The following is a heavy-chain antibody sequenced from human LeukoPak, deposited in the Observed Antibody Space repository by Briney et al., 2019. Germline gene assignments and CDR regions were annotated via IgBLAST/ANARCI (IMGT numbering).Heavy chain of an antibody. Sequence: GGSLRLSCAASGFTFSSYWISWVRLAPGKGLGWVANIKQDGSEKYYVDSVKGRFTISRDNAKNSLYLQMNSLRAEDTAVYYCARGIGDYYYYYMDVWGKGTTVTVSS. J-gene: IGHJ6*03. CDR2: IKQDGSEK. V-gene: IGHV3-7*01. CDR1: GFTFSSYW. D-gene: IGHD2-15*01. CDR3: ARGIGDYYYYYMDV.